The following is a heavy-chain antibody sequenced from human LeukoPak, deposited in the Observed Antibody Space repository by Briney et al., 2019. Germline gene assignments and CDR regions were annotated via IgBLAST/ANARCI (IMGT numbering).Heavy chain of an antibody. Sequence: PGGSLRLSCAASGFTFSSYSMNWVRQAPGKGLEWVSSISSSSSYIYYADSVKGRFTISRDNAKNSLHLQMNSLRAEDTAVYYCARDLGIVVVPAAFDIWGQGTMVTVSS. V-gene: IGHV3-21*01. D-gene: IGHD2-2*01. CDR2: ISSSSSYI. CDR1: GFTFSSYS. J-gene: IGHJ3*02. CDR3: ARDLGIVVVPAAFDI.